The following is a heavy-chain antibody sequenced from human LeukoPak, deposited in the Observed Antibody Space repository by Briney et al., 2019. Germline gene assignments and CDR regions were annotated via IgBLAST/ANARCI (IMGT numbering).Heavy chain of an antibody. J-gene: IGHJ4*02. CDR2: INSDGSST. CDR3: AREEDYGSGSFPFDY. Sequence: GGSLRLSCAASGFTFSSYWMHWVRQAPGKRLVCVSRINSDGSSTSYADSVKGRFTISRDNAKNTLYLQMDSLRAEDTAVYYCAREEDYGSGSFPFDYWGQGTLVTVSS. CDR1: GFTFSSYW. V-gene: IGHV3-74*01. D-gene: IGHD3-10*01.